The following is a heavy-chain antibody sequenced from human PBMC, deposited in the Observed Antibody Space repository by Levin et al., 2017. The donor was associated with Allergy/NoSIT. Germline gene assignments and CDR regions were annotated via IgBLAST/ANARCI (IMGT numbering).Heavy chain of an antibody. D-gene: IGHD3-3*01. CDR1: GFTFDDYA. V-gene: IGHV3-9*01. Sequence: SCAASGFTFDDYAMHWVRQAPGKGLEWVSGISWNSGSIGYADSVKGRFTISRDNAKNSLYLQMNSLRAEDTALYYCAGTIFGVASTFPGWFDPWGQGTLVTVSS. J-gene: IGHJ5*02. CDR3: AGTIFGVASTFPGWFDP. CDR2: ISWNSGSI.